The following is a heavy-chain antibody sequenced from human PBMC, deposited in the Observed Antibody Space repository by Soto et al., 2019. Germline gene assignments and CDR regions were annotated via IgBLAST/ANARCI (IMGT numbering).Heavy chain of an antibody. V-gene: IGHV1-18*01. CDR2: ISAYNGNT. J-gene: IGHJ4*02. Sequence: GASVKVSCKASGYTFTSYGISWVRQAPGQGLEWMGWISAYNGNTNFAQKLHGRVTMTTDTSTSTAYIELRSLRSDDTAVYYFSRLARYYYDSSGYIMEYFDYWGQGTLVTVSS. CDR3: SRLARYYYDSSGYIMEYFDY. D-gene: IGHD3-22*01. CDR1: GYTFTSYG.